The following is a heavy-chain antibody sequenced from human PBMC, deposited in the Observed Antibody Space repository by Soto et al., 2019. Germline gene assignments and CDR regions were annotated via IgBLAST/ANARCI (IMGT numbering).Heavy chain of an antibody. D-gene: IGHD3-22*01. CDR1: GFTFSSYG. V-gene: IGHV3-30*03. CDR2: ISYDGSNK. Sequence: QVQLVESGGGVVQPGRSLRLSCAASGFTFSSYGMHWVRQAPGKGLQWVAVISYDGSNKYYADSVKVRFTISRDNSKNTLYLQMNSLRAEDTAVYYCVGGYYFGDYWGQGTLVTVSS. J-gene: IGHJ4*02. CDR3: VGGYYFGDY.